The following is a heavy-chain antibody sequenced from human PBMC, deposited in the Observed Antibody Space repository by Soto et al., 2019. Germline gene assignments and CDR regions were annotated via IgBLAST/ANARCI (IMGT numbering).Heavy chain of an antibody. J-gene: IGHJ5*02. V-gene: IGHV3-15*07. CDR1: NFTFNNTY. D-gene: IGHD3-22*01. CDR2: IKSKIDGGTR. CDR3: STDYYASRDYYYACES. Sequence: EVKLVESGGGMVKPGGSLRLSCAASNFTFNNTYMNWVRQAPGRGLEWVGRIKSKIDGGTRDYAAPVKGRFTISRDDSKGKLYLQMNSLKIEHTAVYYCSTDYYASRDYYYACESWGQGTLVTVSS.